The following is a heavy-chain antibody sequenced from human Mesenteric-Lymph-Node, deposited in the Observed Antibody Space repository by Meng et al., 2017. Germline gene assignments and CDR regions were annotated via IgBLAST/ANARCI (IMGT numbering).Heavy chain of an antibody. Sequence: QVQLQQWGAGLLKPSEPLSLTCGVYGGSLSDYHWNWIRQPPGKGMEWIGQINPSGDTNYSPSLKSRVTISVDTSKNQFSLKLNSVTAADTAVYYCASGYYYDSSGYYVDYWGQGTLVTVSS. V-gene: IGHV4-34*01. CDR3: ASGYYYDSSGYYVDY. CDR2: INPSGDT. J-gene: IGHJ4*02. CDR1: GGSLSDYH. D-gene: IGHD3-22*01.